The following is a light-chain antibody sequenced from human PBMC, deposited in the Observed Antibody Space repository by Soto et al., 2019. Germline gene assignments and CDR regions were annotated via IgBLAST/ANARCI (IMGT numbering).Light chain of an antibody. CDR1: QSISSH. V-gene: IGKV1-39*01. CDR2: AAS. CDR3: QQYGSSPRT. Sequence: DIRMTQSPSSLSASVGDTVTITCRASQSISSHLNWYQQKPGKAPNLLIYAASNLQSGVPSRFSGSGSGTDFTLTISRLEPEDFAVYYCQQYGSSPRTFGQGTKVDIK. J-gene: IGKJ1*01.